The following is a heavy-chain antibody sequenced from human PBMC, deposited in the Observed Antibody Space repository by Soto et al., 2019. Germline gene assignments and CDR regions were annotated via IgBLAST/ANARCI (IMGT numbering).Heavy chain of an antibody. D-gene: IGHD5-12*01. J-gene: IGHJ4*02. CDR1: GFTFSSYG. Sequence: QVQLVESGGGVVQPGRSLRLSCAASGFTFSSYGMHWVRQAPGKGLEWVAVISYDGSNKYYADSVKGRFTISRDNSKNTLYLQMNSLRAEDTAVYYCAKDRRDGYNDYFDYWGQGTLVTVSS. CDR2: ISYDGSNK. V-gene: IGHV3-30*18. CDR3: AKDRRDGYNDYFDY.